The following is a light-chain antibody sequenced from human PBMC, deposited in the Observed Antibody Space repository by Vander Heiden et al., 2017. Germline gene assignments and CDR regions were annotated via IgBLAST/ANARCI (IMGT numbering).Light chain of an antibody. CDR2: GAS. CDR3: QHYNSWPYT. J-gene: IGKJ2*01. Sequence: EIVMTHSPATLSVSPVERAILSCRASQTVNRKSAWYQQKPGQAPRLLIYGASTRAACIPDRFSGSGSGTECTLTISSLQSEDFAVYYCQHYNSWPYTFGQGTKLEIK. V-gene: IGKV3-15*01. CDR1: QTVNRK.